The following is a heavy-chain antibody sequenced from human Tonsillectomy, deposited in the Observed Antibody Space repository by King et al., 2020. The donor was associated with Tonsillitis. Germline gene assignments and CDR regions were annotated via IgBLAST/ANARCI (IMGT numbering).Heavy chain of an antibody. D-gene: IGHD1-26*01. CDR2: TSSSGGST. V-gene: IGHV3-23*04. Sequence: VQLVESGGGLVQPGGSLRLSCEASGFTFSSYAMSWVRQAPGKGLEWGSATSSSGGSTSSADSVKGRFTISRDNAKNTLYLQMNSLRAEDTALYYCAKNRAGSGTYFSSAFDIWGQGTVVTVSS. CDR1: GFTFSSYA. J-gene: IGHJ3*02. CDR3: AKNRAGSGTYFSSAFDI.